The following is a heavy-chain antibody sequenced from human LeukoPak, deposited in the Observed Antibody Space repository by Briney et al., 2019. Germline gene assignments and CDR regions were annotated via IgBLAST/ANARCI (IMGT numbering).Heavy chain of an antibody. CDR1: GYTFTSYD. V-gene: IGHV1-8*03. J-gene: IGHJ4*02. CDR2: MNPNSGNT. D-gene: IGHD5-24*01. CDR3: ARKTATITSPFDY. Sequence: ASVKVSCKASGYTFTSYDINWVRQATGQGLEGMGWMNPNSGNTGYAHNFQGRVPITRNTSISTAYMELSSLRSEDTAVYYCARKTATITSPFDYWGQGTLVTVSS.